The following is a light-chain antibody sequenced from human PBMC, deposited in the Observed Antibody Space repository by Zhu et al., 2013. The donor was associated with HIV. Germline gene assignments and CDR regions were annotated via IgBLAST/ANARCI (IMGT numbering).Light chain of an antibody. V-gene: IGKV1-16*01. J-gene: IGKJ1*01. CDR1: QDINNY. CDR2: SAS. CDR3: QQYDNLPWT. Sequence: DIQMTQSPSSLSASVGDRVTITCRSSQDINNYLAWFQKKPGKAPKSLIYSASNLQSGVPSRFSGGGSGTDFTFTISSLQPEDIGTYFCQQYDNLPWTFGQGT.